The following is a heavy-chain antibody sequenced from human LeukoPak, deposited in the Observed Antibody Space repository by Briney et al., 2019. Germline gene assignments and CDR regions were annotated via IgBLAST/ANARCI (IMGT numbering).Heavy chain of an antibody. CDR2: ISGSGGNT. CDR3: AQGRGDGGNRNGFFDY. V-gene: IGHV3-23*01. J-gene: IGHJ4*02. Sequence: GTSLRLSCAASGFTFSTYAMSWVRQAPGKGLEWVSGISGSGGNTYYADSVKGRFTISRDNSKNTLYLQMNSLRAEDTAVYYCAQGRGDGGNRNGFFDYWGQGTLVTVSS. CDR1: GFTFSTYA. D-gene: IGHD1-14*01.